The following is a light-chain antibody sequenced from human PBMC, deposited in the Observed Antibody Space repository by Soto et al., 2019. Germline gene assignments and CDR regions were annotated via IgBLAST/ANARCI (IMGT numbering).Light chain of an antibody. J-gene: IGKJ1*01. CDR3: LQYDTYWA. CDR2: DAS. CDR1: QSISDW. Sequence: DLPTTQAPSTLSASISDRITITCRASQSISDWLAWYQQKPGKAPNLLIYDASTLESGVPSRFSGSGSGTEFTLTISSLQPDDFATYYCLQYDTYWAFGQGTNVDIK. V-gene: IGKV1-5*01.